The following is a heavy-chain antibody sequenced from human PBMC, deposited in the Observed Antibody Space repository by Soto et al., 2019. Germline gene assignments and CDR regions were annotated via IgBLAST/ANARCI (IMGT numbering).Heavy chain of an antibody. CDR1: GFTFSDYY. V-gene: IGHV3-11*06. D-gene: IGHD3-3*01. Sequence: GGSLRLSCAASGFTFSDYYMSWIRQAPGKGLEWVSYISSSSSYTNYADSVKGRFTISRDNAKNSLYLQMNSLRAEDTAVYYCAREDGYDFWSGYYLHWFDPWGQGTLVTV. CDR2: ISSSSSYT. J-gene: IGHJ5*02. CDR3: AREDGYDFWSGYYLHWFDP.